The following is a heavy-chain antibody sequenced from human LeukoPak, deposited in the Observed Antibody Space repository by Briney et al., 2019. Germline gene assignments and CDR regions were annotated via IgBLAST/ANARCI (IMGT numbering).Heavy chain of an antibody. CDR1: GFTFSSYS. CDR2: ISSSSSYV. D-gene: IGHD4-17*01. CDR3: ARVNDYGANDAFDI. V-gene: IGHV3-21*01. J-gene: IGHJ3*02. Sequence: GALRLSCAASGFTFSSYSMNWVRQAPGKGLEWVSSISSSSSYVYYADSVKGRFTISRDNAKNSLYLQMNSLRAEDTAVYYCARVNDYGANDAFDIWGQGTMVTVSS.